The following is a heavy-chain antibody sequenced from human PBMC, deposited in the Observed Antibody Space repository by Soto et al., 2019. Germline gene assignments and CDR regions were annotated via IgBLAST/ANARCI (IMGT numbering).Heavy chain of an antibody. CDR3: ARRYGSAIDY. Sequence: QVQLQESGPGLVKPSETLSLTCTVSGGTISSWYWSWIRQPPGKGLEWIGYIYYSGSTTCNPSLKSRVTISVDMSKNQFSLKLSSVTAADTAVYYCARRYGSAIDYWGQGTLVTVSS. CDR2: IYYSGST. D-gene: IGHD1-26*01. V-gene: IGHV4-59*08. J-gene: IGHJ4*02. CDR1: GGTISSWY.